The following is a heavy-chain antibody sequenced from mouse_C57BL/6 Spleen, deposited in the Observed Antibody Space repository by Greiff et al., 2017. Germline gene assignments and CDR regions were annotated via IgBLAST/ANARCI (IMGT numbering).Heavy chain of an antibody. CDR3: ARKGRSYGAY. V-gene: IGHV1-18*01. D-gene: IGHD1-1*01. Sequence: VQLQQSGPELVKPGASVKLPCKASGYTFTDYNMDWVKQSRGKSLEWIGDINPNNGGTIYNQKFKGKATLTVDKSSSTAYMELRSLASEDTAVYYWARKGRSYGAYRGQGTLVTVSA. CDR2: INPNNGGT. CDR1: GYTFTDYN. J-gene: IGHJ3*01.